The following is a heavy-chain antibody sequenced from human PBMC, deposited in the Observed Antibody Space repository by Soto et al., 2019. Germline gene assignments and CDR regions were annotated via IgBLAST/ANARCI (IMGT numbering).Heavy chain of an antibody. D-gene: IGHD6-19*01. V-gene: IGHV3-72*01. CDR1: GLIFSDYH. J-gene: IGHJ6*02. Sequence: EVQLVESGGGLVQPGGSLRLSCAASGLIFSDYHMDWVRQAPGKGLEWVGRIRRKANSYTTEYAASVKGRFTISRDDSKTSLYLQMNSLKTEDTALYYCAMLSGWYGGSKDMDVWGQGTTVTVSS. CDR3: AMLSGWYGGSKDMDV. CDR2: IRRKANSYTT.